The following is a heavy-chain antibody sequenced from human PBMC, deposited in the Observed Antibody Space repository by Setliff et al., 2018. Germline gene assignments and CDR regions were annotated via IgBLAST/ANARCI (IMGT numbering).Heavy chain of an antibody. Sequence: LSLTCNVSGASVSSHYWDWIRQPPGKGLEWVSYISSSGSTIFYADSVKGRFTISRDNAKNSLFLQMSSLRAEDTAIYYCARDRHGGNSGAFDIWGQGTMVTVSS. J-gene: IGHJ3*02. CDR1: GASVSSHY. CDR2: ISSSGSTI. D-gene: IGHD1-26*01. V-gene: IGHV3-11*04. CDR3: ARDRHGGNSGAFDI.